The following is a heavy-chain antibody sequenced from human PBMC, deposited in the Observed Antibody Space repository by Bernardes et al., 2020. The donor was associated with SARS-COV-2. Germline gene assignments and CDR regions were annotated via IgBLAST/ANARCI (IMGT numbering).Heavy chain of an antibody. CDR3: AREEHLRRENYYYGMDV. Sequence: SETLSLTCTVSGGSISSGGYYWSWIRQHPGKGLEWIGYIYYSGSTYYNPSLKSRVTISVDTSKNQFSLKLSSVTAADTAVYYCAREEHLRRENYYYGMDVWGQGTTVTVSS. V-gene: IGHV4-31*03. D-gene: IGHD1-1*01. CDR2: IYYSGST. CDR1: GGSISSGGYY. J-gene: IGHJ6*02.